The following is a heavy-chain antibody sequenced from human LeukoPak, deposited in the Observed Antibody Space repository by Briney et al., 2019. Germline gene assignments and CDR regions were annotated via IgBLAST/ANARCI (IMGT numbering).Heavy chain of an antibody. CDR2: INHSGST. J-gene: IGHJ3*02. D-gene: IGHD4/OR15-4a*01. V-gene: IGHV4-34*01. CDR3: ARPTKMTIYAFDI. Sequence: PSVTLSLTCAVYGGSFSGYYWSWIRQPPGKGLEWIGEINHSGSTNYNPSLKSRVTISVDTSKNQFSLKLSSVTAADTAVYYCARPTKMTIYAFDIWGQGTMVTVSS. CDR1: GGSFSGYY.